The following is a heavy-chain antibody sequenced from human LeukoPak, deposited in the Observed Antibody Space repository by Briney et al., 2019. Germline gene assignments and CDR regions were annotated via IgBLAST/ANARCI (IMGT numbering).Heavy chain of an antibody. CDR1: GGTFSSYA. D-gene: IGHD3-16*01. V-gene: IGHV1-69*04. CDR2: IIPILGIA. CDR3: ARDVGDYVWGRIDY. J-gene: IGHJ4*02. Sequence: SVKVSCKASGGTFSSYAISWVRQAPGQGLEWMGRIIPILGIANYAQKFQGRVTMTTDTSTSTAYMELRSLRSDDTAVYYCARDVGDYVWGRIDYWGQGTLVTVSS.